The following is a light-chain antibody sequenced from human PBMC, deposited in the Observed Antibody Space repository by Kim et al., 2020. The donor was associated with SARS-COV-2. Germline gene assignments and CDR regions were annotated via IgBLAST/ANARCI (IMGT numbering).Light chain of an antibody. Sequence: SYELTQPPSVSVSLGQTASITCSGDKLGDKYACWYQQKPGQSPVLVIYQDSKRPSGIPERFSGSNSGNTATLTISGTQAMDEADYYCQAWDSSTAVFGT. CDR2: QDS. J-gene: IGLJ1*01. CDR3: QAWDSSTAV. V-gene: IGLV3-1*01. CDR1: KLGDKY.